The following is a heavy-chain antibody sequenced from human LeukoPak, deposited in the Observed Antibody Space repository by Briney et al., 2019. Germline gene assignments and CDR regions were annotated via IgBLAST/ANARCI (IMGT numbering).Heavy chain of an antibody. J-gene: IGHJ6*03. D-gene: IGHD3-3*01. Sequence: SVKVSCKASGGTFSSYAISWVRQAPGQGLEWMGGIIPIFGTANYAQKFQGRVTITTDESTSTAYMELSSLRSEDTAVYYCARVAYYDFWSGYSTDYYYMDVWGKGTTVTVSS. CDR3: ARVAYYDFWSGYSTDYYYMDV. CDR1: GGTFSSYA. V-gene: IGHV1-69*05. CDR2: IIPIFGTA.